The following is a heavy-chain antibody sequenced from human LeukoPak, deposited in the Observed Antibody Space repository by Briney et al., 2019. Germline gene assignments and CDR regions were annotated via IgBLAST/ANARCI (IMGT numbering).Heavy chain of an antibody. V-gene: IGHV4-34*01. D-gene: IGHD5-12*01. Sequence: SETLSLTCAVYGGSFSGYYWRWIRQPPGKGLEWIGEINHSGSTNYNPSLKSRVTISVDTSKNQFSLKLSSVTAADTAVYYCARGFFSFWSNIGVTASAWFDPWGQGTLVTVSS. CDR3: ARGFFSFWSNIGVTASAWFDP. CDR2: INHSGST. CDR1: GGSFSGYY. J-gene: IGHJ5*02.